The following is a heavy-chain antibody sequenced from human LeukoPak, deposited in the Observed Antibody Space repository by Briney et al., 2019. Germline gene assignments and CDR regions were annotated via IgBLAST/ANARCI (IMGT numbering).Heavy chain of an antibody. Sequence: SETLSLTCTVSGDSITSSAYYWGWIRQPPGKGLEWIGSIYNSGYNYYNPSLKSRVTISVDTSKNQFSLKLSSVTAADTAVYYCARPYASWGQGILVTVSS. J-gene: IGHJ4*02. CDR2: IYNSGYN. V-gene: IGHV4-39*01. CDR1: GDSITSSAYY. CDR3: ARPYAS.